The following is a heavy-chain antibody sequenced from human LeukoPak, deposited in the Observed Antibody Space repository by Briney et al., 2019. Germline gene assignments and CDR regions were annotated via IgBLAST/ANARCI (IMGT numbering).Heavy chain of an antibody. CDR1: GGSFSGHY. D-gene: IGHD3-16*02. Sequence: SETLSLTCAVYGGSFSGHYWTWIRQPPGKALEWIGYIHYSGFTNYNPSLTSRVTISLDTSKNQFSVKLTSVTAADTAVYYCAREYVWGSYRPPSFDYWGQGTLVTVSS. CDR2: IHYSGFT. CDR3: AREYVWGSYRPPSFDY. J-gene: IGHJ4*02. V-gene: IGHV4-59*11.